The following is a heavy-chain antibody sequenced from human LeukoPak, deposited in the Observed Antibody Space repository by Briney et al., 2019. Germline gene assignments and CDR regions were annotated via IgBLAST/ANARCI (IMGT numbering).Heavy chain of an antibody. CDR2: IKSDGSST. J-gene: IGHJ3*02. V-gene: IGHV3-74*03. CDR1: GFSFSSHW. CDR3: APSRYYDFWSGLGAFDI. Sequence: GGSLRLSCTASGFSFSSHWMNWVRHPPGKGLVWVSRIKSDGSSTTYADSVKGRFTISRDNAKNTLFLQMNSQRAEDTAVYYCAPSRYYDFWSGLGAFDIWGQGTMVTVSS. D-gene: IGHD3-3*01.